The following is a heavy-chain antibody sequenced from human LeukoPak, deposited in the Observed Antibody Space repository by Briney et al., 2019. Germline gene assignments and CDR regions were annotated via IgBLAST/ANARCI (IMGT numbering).Heavy chain of an antibody. CDR1: GFTFSSYA. V-gene: IGHV3-23*01. CDR2: ISGSGDNT. Sequence: SGGSLRLSCAASGFTFSSYAMSWVRQAPGKGLEWVSGISGSGDNTYYADSVKGRFTISRDNSKNTLYLQMNSLRAEDTAVYYCAKTYYDFWSGYWDDAFDIWGQGTMVTVSS. D-gene: IGHD3-3*01. CDR3: AKTYYDFWSGYWDDAFDI. J-gene: IGHJ3*02.